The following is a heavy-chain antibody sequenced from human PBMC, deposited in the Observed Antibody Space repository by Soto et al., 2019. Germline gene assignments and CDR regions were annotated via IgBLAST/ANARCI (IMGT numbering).Heavy chain of an antibody. CDR1: GYTFTSYD. CDR3: ARVVYDYYYYGMDV. V-gene: IGHV1-8*01. CDR2: MNPNSGNT. Sequence: QVQLVQSGAEVKKPGASVKVSCKASGYTFTSYDINWVRQATGQGLEWMGWMNPNSGNTGYAQKFQGRVTMTRNTSISTAYMELSSLRSEDTAVYYCARVVYDYYYYGMDVWGQGTTVTVSS. D-gene: IGHD2-8*02. J-gene: IGHJ6*02.